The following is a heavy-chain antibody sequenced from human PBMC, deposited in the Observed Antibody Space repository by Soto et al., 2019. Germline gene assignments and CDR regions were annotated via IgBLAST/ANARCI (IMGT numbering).Heavy chain of an antibody. J-gene: IGHJ4*02. D-gene: IGHD3-22*01. CDR1: GFTFSSYW. Sequence: GGSLRLSCAASGFTFSSYWMSWVRQAPGKGLEWVANIKQDGSEKYYVDSVKGRFTISRDNAKNSLYLQMNSLRAEDTAVYYCARRYYDSSGYYYDAPYFDYWGQGTLVTVSS. CDR3: ARRYYDSSGYYYDAPYFDY. V-gene: IGHV3-7*01. CDR2: IKQDGSEK.